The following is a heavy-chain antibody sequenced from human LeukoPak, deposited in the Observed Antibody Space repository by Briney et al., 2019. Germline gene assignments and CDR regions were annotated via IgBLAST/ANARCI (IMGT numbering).Heavy chain of an antibody. J-gene: IGHJ4*02. CDR3: ATRSSYYIYNY. CDR2: IKPNSGDT. V-gene: IGHV1-2*02. CDR1: GYTFTGYY. Sequence: GASVKVSCKASGYTFTGYYMHWVRQAPGQGLEWMGWIKPNSGDTNYAQKFQGRVTMTRNTSISTAYMELSSLKSEDTAVYYCATRSSYYIYNYWGQGTLVTVSS. D-gene: IGHD1-26*01.